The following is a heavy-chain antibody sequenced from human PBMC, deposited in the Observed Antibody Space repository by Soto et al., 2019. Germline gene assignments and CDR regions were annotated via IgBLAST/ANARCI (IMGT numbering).Heavy chain of an antibody. CDR2: ISSSSSYI. V-gene: IGHV3-21*01. CDR1: GFTFSSYS. J-gene: IGHJ4*02. CDR3: AREDDGGSNGVFDY. Sequence: EVQLVESGGGLVKPGGSLRLSCAASGFTFSSYSMNWVRQAPGKGLEWVSSISSSSSYIYYADSVKGRFTISRDNAKNSLYLQMNSLRAEDTAVYYCAREDDGGSNGVFDYGGQGTLVTVSS. D-gene: IGHD2-15*01.